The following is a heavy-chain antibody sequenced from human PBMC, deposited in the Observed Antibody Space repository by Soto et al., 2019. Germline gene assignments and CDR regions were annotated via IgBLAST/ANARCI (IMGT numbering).Heavy chain of an antibody. CDR2: INPSGGST. V-gene: IGHV1-46*03. CDR3: ARDQGDIVATIVAPDY. CDR1: GYTFTSYY. D-gene: IGHD5-12*01. Sequence: VKVSCKASGYTFTSYYMHWVRQAPGQGLEWMGIINPSGGSTSYAQKFQGRVTMTRDTSTSTVYMELSSLRSEDTAVYYCARDQGDIVATIVAPDYWGQGTLVTVSS. J-gene: IGHJ4*02.